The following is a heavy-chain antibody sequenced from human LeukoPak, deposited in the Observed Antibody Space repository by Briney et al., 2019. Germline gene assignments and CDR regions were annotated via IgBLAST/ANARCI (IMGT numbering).Heavy chain of an antibody. CDR3: AKGYCRGNSCYDDRGAFDY. D-gene: IGHD2-2*01. CDR2: IYYSGST. CDR1: GGSISSSSYY. V-gene: IGHV4-61*05. J-gene: IGHJ4*02. Sequence: PSETLSLTCTVSGGSISSSSYYWSWIRQPPGTGLEWIGYIYYSGSTNYNPSLKSRVTISVDTSKNQFSLKLSSVTAADTAVYYCAKGYCRGNSCYDDRGAFDYWGQGTLVTVSS.